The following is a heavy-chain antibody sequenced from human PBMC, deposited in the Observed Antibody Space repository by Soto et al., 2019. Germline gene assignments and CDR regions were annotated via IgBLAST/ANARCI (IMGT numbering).Heavy chain of an antibody. CDR2: IYYSGST. CDR1: GGSISSSSYY. V-gene: IGHV4-61*05. J-gene: IGHJ5*02. Sequence: PSETLSLTCTVSGGSISSSSYYWGWIRQPPGKGLERIGYIYYSGSTNYNPSLKSRVTISVDTSRNQFSLKLSSVTAADTAVYYCAASPSAAWERGNWFDPWGQGTLVTVSS. CDR3: AASPSAAWERGNWFDP. D-gene: IGHD1-26*01.